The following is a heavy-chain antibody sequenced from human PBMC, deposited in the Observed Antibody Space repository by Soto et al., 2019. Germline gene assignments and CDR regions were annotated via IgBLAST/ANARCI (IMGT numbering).Heavy chain of an antibody. CDR1: GFTFSRDG. D-gene: IGHD4-17*01. CDR2: ITDNGGST. Sequence: VQLLESGGGLVQAGGSLRLSCAASGFTFSRDGMSWVRQAPGKGLEWVSLITDNGGSTYYADSVKGRFTISRDNTKNTLFLQMNSLRAEDTAVYYCAKERATTTAFDYWGQGALVTVSS. J-gene: IGHJ4*02. CDR3: AKERATTTAFDY. V-gene: IGHV3-23*01.